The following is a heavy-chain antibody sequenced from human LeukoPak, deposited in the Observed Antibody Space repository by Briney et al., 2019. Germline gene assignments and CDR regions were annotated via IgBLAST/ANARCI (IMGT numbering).Heavy chain of an antibody. D-gene: IGHD2-21*02. J-gene: IGHJ4*02. CDR2: IHYSGST. CDR1: GGSISSNY. Sequence: SETLSLTCTVSGGSISSNYWSWIRQPPGKGLEWIGHIHYSGSTNYNPSLKSRVTISVDTSKNQFSLKLSSLTAADTAVYYCARAAYCGGDCYLFDYWGQGTLVTVFS. CDR3: ARAAYCGGDCYLFDY. V-gene: IGHV4-59*08.